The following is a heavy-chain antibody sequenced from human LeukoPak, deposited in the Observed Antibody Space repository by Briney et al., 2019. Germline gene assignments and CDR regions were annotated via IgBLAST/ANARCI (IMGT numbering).Heavy chain of an antibody. V-gene: IGHV3-7*01. CDR1: GFSFSSYW. CDR2: IKKDGSEK. CDR3: ARDLYRIVVVPRYFDY. J-gene: IGHJ4*02. Sequence: PGGSLRLSCAASGFSFSSYWMSWVRQAPGKGLEWVANIKKDGSEKYYVDSVKGRFTISRDNAKNSLYLQMNSLRAEDTAVYYCARDLYRIVVVPRYFDYWGQGTLVTVSS. D-gene: IGHD3-22*01.